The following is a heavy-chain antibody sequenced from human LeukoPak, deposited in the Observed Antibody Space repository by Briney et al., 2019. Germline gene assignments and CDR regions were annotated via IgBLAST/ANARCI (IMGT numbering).Heavy chain of an antibody. V-gene: IGHV4-4*07. CDR1: GGSISSYY. J-gene: IGHJ4*02. D-gene: IGHD2-21*02. CDR3: ARGGYCGGDCYVDY. CDR2: IYSSGST. Sequence: SETLSLTCTVSGGSISSYYWNWIRQPAGKGLEWIGRIYSSGSTNYNPSLKSRVTMSVDTSENQFSLKLSSVTAADTAVYYCARGGYCGGDCYVDYWGQGTLVTVSS.